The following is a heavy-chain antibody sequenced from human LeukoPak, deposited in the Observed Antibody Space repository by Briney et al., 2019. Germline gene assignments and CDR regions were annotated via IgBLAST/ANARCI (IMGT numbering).Heavy chain of an antibody. Sequence: SETLSLTCTVSGGSISDYYWSCIRQPAGKGLEWIGHIYTGGNTNYNPSLESRVTMSVDTSKNQLYLKLRSVAAADTAVYYCARGNYVWGSYVYWGQGTLVTVSS. J-gene: IGHJ4*02. D-gene: IGHD3-16*01. CDR2: IYTGGNT. CDR3: ARGNYVWGSYVY. CDR1: GGSISDYY. V-gene: IGHV4-4*07.